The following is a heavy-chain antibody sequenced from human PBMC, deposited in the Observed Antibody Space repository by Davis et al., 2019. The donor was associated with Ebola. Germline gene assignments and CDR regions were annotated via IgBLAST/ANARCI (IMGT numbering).Heavy chain of an antibody. V-gene: IGHV3-23*01. CDR3: AREALNCSGGSCYWAFDI. D-gene: IGHD2-15*01. Sequence: GGSLRLSCAASGFTFSSYWMHWVRQAPGKGLEWVSAISGSGGSTYYADSVKGRFTISRDNSKNTLYLQMNSLRAEDTAVYYCAREALNCSGGSCYWAFDIWGQGTMVTVSS. CDR2: ISGSGGST. CDR1: GFTFSSYW. J-gene: IGHJ3*02.